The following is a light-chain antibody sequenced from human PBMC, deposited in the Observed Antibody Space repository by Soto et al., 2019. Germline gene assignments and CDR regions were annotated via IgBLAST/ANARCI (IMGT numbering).Light chain of an antibody. Sequence: QSALTQPASVSGSPGQSITISCTGTSSGVGSYNLVSWYQQHPGNAPRLMIYEVSKRPSGVSKRFSGSKSGNTASLTISGLQAEDEADYYCCSYAGSSPWVFGGGTKLTVL. V-gene: IGLV2-23*02. CDR2: EVS. J-gene: IGLJ3*02. CDR1: SSGVGSYNL. CDR3: CSYAGSSPWV.